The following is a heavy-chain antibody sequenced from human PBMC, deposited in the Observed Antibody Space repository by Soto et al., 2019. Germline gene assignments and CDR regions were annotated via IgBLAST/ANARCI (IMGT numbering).Heavy chain of an antibody. CDR3: AHSERNRAGFELLYY. D-gene: IGHD3-10*01. CDR1: GFSLSTSGVG. Sequence: QITLKESGPTLVKLTQTLTQTCTFSGFSLSTSGVGVGWIRQPPGKALEWLALIYWDDDKRYSPSLKSRLTITKVTSKNQVVLTMTNMDPVDTATYYCAHSERNRAGFELLYYWGQGTLVTVSS. CDR2: IYWDDDK. V-gene: IGHV2-5*02. J-gene: IGHJ4*02.